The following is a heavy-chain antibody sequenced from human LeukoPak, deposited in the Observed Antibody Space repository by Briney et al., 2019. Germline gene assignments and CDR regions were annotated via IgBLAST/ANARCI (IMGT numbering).Heavy chain of an antibody. D-gene: IGHD6-19*01. CDR3: VRDPGWLDFDY. CDR2: IYHSGST. CDR1: GGSISSGGYY. V-gene: IGHV4-30-2*01. J-gene: IGHJ4*02. Sequence: PSETLSLTCTVSGGSISSGGYYWSWIRQPPGKGLEWIGYIYHSGSTYYNPSLKSRVTISVDRSKNQFSLQLNSVTPDDTAVYYCVRDPGWLDFDYWGQGTLVTVSS.